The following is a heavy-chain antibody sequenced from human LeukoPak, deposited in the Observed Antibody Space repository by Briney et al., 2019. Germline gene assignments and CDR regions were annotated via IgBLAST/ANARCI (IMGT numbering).Heavy chain of an antibody. V-gene: IGHV3-53*01. CDR3: ASLDHYYGSGNHILPFDY. CDR2: SYSGGIT. D-gene: IGHD3-10*01. CDR1: GFTVSSNY. J-gene: IGHJ4*02. Sequence: GGSLRLSCAASGFTVSSNYMSWVRQAPGKGLEWGSVSYSGGITYYADSGKCRFTISRDNYQNPLLLQMNSLRADDTAVYYCASLDHYYGSGNHILPFDYWGQGTLVTVSS.